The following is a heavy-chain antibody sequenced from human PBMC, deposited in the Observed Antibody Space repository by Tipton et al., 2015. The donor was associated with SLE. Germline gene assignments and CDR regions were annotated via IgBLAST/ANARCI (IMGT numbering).Heavy chain of an antibody. Sequence: LRLSCAVYGGSFSGYYWSWIRQPPGKGLEWIGEINHSGSTNYNPSLKSRVTISVDTSKNQFSLKLSSVTAADTAVYYCARGSPFSYSSSWSRYFDYWGQGTLVTVSS. D-gene: IGHD6-13*01. CDR1: GGSFSGYY. J-gene: IGHJ4*02. CDR2: INHSGST. V-gene: IGHV4-34*01. CDR3: ARGSPFSYSSSWSRYFDY.